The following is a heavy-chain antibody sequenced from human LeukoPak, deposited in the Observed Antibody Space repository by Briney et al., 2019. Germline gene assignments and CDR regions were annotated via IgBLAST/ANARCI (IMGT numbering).Heavy chain of an antibody. J-gene: IGHJ4*02. V-gene: IGHV3-23*01. CDR2: ISRSGGQT. CDR3: AKDILTGYYTAFDY. CDR1: GFTFSSYA. Sequence: GRSLRLSCAASGFTFSSYAMSWVRQAPGKGLEWVSAISRSGGQTYYADSVKGRFTISRDNSKNTLFLQMRSLRAKDTAVYYCAKDILTGYYTAFDYWGQGTLVTVSS. D-gene: IGHD3-9*01.